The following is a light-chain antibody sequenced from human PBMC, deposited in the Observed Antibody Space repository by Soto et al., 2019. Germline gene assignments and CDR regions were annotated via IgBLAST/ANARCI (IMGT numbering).Light chain of an antibody. CDR2: DNN. CDR3: GTWDSSLSAGV. J-gene: IGLJ3*02. Sequence: QSVLTQPPSVSAAPGQKVTISCSGSSSNIGNNYVSWYQQLPGTAPKLLIYDNNKRPSGIPDRFSGSKSGTSATLGITGLQTGDEADYYCGTWDSSLSAGVFGGGTKXXVL. CDR1: SSNIGNNY. V-gene: IGLV1-51*01.